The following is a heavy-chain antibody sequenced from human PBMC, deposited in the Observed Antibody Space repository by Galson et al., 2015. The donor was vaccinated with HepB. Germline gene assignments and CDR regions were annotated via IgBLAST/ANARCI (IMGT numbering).Heavy chain of an antibody. CDR2: ISASGITI. J-gene: IGHJ4*02. Sequence: SLRLSCAASTFIFSTYSMNWVRQAPGMGLEWLSYISASGITIYYADSVKGRFTISRDNAKNSLYLQMNSLRPEDTAVYFCVFLRGNDLKPLDYWGQGILVTVSS. CDR3: VFLRGNDLKPLDY. D-gene: IGHD5-12*01. V-gene: IGHV3-48*03. CDR1: TFIFSTYS.